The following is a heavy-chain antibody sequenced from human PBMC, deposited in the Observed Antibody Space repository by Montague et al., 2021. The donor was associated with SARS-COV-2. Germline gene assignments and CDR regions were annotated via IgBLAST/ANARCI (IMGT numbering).Heavy chain of an antibody. CDR1: GDSTSCPNCY. D-gene: IGHD4-17*01. J-gene: IGHJ5*02. V-gene: IGHV4-39*01. CDR2: IYNSGTT. Sequence: SETLSLTCTVSGDSTSCPNCYWGWIRQPPGKGLDWIGTIYNSGTTYYNPSLKSRLTTSIDTSKNQFSLKLSSVTAADTAVYYCARHRNYGDQSLDNWFHPWGQGTLVTVSS. CDR3: ARHRNYGDQSLDNWFHP.